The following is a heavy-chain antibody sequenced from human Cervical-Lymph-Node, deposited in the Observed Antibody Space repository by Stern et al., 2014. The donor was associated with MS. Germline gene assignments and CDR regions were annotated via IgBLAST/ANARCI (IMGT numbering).Heavy chain of an antibody. V-gene: IGHV3-73*02. CDR1: GFNFSGST. Sequence: EVQLVESGGGLVQPGGSLKLSCATSGFNFSGSTIHWVRQPSGKGLEWVGRIRSKAYNSATSHVASVQGRFTISRDDSKNTAYLLMNGLRTEDTALYYCTSLLDYWGQGTLVTVTS. J-gene: IGHJ4*02. CDR3: TSLLDY. CDR2: IRSKAYNSAT.